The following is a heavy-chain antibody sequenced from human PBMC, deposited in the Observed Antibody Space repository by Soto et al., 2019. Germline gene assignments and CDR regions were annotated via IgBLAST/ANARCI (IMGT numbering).Heavy chain of an antibody. CDR2: ISAYNGDT. CDR1: GYTFRNYG. D-gene: IGHD6-6*01. CDR3: ARDVRQFVPNSENFDI. J-gene: IGHJ3*02. V-gene: IGHV1-18*01. Sequence: QVQLLQSGPEVKKPGASVKLSCKASGYTFRNYGINWVGQAPGQGLEWMGWISAYNGDTNYAQNFQGRVTLATDTPTSTAYLELRSLKSDDTAMYYCARDVRQFVPNSENFDILGQGTTVTVSS.